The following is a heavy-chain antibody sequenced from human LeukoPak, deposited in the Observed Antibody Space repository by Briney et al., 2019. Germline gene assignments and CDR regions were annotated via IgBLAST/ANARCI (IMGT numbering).Heavy chain of an antibody. CDR3: ARGSKTAGGTLDY. CDR1: GFSFSSYA. D-gene: IGHD6-13*01. Sequence: GGSLRLSCAVSGFSFSSYAMHWVRQAPGKGLEWVAVIWCDGSNKYYTDSVKGRFTISRDNSKNTVYLQMNSLRAEDTAEYFCARGSKTAGGTLDYWGQGTLVTVSS. CDR2: IWCDGSNK. J-gene: IGHJ4*02. V-gene: IGHV3-33*01.